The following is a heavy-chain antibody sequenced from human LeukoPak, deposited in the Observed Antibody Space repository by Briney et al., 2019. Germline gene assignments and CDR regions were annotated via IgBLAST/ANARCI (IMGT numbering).Heavy chain of an antibody. Sequence: ASVKVSCKASGYTFTGYYMHWVRQAPGQVLEWMGWINPNSGGTNYAQKFQGRVTMTRDTSISTAYMELSRLRSDDTAVYYCARADIVVVPAAQAGDWFDPWGQGTLVTVSS. CDR3: ARADIVVVPAAQAGDWFDP. V-gene: IGHV1-2*02. CDR2: INPNSGGT. CDR1: GYTFTGYY. D-gene: IGHD2-2*01. J-gene: IGHJ5*02.